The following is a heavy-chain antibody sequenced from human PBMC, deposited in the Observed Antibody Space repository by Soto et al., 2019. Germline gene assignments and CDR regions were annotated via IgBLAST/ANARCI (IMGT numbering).Heavy chain of an antibody. CDR2: ISSGGGTP. Sequence: GGSLRLSCAASGFTFSDYAMSWVRQAPGKGLEWVSSISSGGGTPYYADSVKGRFTISRNNSKNTLFLQMNSLRAEDTAVYYCAKGDGRIVPRHFDYWGQGTLVTVSS. V-gene: IGHV3-23*01. CDR1: GFTFSDYA. CDR3: AKGDGRIVPRHFDY. J-gene: IGHJ4*02. D-gene: IGHD1-26*01.